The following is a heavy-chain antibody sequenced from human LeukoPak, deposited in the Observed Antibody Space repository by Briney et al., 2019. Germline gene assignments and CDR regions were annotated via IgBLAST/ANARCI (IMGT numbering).Heavy chain of an antibody. CDR1: GGSISSSNW. CDR3: ASFLYDFWSGSIHGAFDI. CDR2: IYHSGST. Sequence: PSGTLSLTCAVSGGSISSSNWWSWVRQPPGKGLEWIGEIYHSGSTNYNPSLKSRVTISVDKSKNQFSLKLSSVTAADTAVYYCASFLYDFWSGSIHGAFDIWGQGTMVTVSS. J-gene: IGHJ3*02. V-gene: IGHV4-4*02. D-gene: IGHD3-3*01.